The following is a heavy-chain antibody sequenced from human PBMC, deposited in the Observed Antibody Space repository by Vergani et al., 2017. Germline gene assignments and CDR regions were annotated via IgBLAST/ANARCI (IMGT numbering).Heavy chain of an antibody. CDR3: ARMETLWFGDRKPESSDFDY. V-gene: IGHV3-33*01. CDR1: GFTFSSYG. J-gene: IGHJ4*02. CDR2: IWYDGSNK. Sequence: QVQLVESGGGVVQPGRSLRLSCAASGFTFSSYGMHWVRQAPGKGLEWVAVIWYDGSNKYYADSVKGRFTISRDNSKNTLYLQMNSLRAEDTAVYYCARMETLWFGDRKPESSDFDYWGQGTLVTVSS. D-gene: IGHD3-10*01.